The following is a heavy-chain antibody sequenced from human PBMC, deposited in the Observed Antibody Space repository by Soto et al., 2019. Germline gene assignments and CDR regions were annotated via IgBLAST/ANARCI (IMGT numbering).Heavy chain of an antibody. V-gene: IGHV3-23*01. CDR2: ISGSGGST. D-gene: IGHD3-3*01. CDR3: AKDKALEWLSKYYYYGMDV. CDR1: GSTFSSYA. Sequence: HPVGSLRLSCAASGSTFSSYAMSWVRQAPGKGLEWVSAISGSGGSTYYADSVKGRFTISRDNSKNTLYLQMNSLRAEDTAVYYCAKDKALEWLSKYYYYGMDVWGQGTTVTVSS. J-gene: IGHJ6*02.